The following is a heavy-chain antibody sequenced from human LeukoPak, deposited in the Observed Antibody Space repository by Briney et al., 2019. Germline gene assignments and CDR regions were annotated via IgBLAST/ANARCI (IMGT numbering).Heavy chain of an antibody. Sequence: SQTLSLTCTVSGGSISSGSYYWSWIRQPAGKGLGWIGRIYTSGSTNYNPSLKGRVTISVDTSKNQFSLKLSSVTAADTAVYYCARDLETWGQGTLVTVSS. CDR2: IYTSGST. CDR3: ARDLET. V-gene: IGHV4-61*02. D-gene: IGHD5-24*01. CDR1: GGSISSGSYY. J-gene: IGHJ5*02.